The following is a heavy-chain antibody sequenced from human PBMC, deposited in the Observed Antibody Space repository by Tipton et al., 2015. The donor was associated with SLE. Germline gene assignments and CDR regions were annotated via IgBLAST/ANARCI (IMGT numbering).Heavy chain of an antibody. V-gene: IGHV1-18*01. CDR1: DYTFTNYG. J-gene: IGHJ4*02. CDR3: ARGGADYATPLDY. CDR2: ISGYNGKR. D-gene: IGHD4-17*01. Sequence: QSGPEVKKPGASVRVSCKSSDYTFTNYGVTWVRQAPGQGLEWMGWISGYNGKRKCAQKVQGRVTMTTDTSTRTAYMELRSLRSDDTAVYYCARGGADYATPLDYWGQGTLVTVSS.